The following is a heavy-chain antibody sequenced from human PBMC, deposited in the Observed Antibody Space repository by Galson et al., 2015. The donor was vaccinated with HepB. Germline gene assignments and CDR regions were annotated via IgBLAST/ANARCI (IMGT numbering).Heavy chain of an antibody. CDR2: FDPEDGET. CDR1: GYTLTELS. J-gene: IGHJ4*02. CDR3: ATQIGYSSSSFDY. Sequence: SCKVSGYTLTELSMHWVRQAPGKGLEWMGGFDPEDGETIYAQKFQGRVTMTEDTSTDTAYMELSSLRSEDTAVYYCATQIGYSSSSFDYWGQGTLVTVSS. V-gene: IGHV1-24*01. D-gene: IGHD6-6*01.